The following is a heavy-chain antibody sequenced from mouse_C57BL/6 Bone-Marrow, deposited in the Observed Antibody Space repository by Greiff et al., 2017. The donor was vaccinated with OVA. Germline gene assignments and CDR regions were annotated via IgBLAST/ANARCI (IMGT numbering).Heavy chain of an antibody. D-gene: IGHD2-1*01. CDR2: INPSSGYT. J-gene: IGHJ2*01. V-gene: IGHV1-4*01. CDR3: ASVYGNWNFDY. Sequence: QVQLKQSGAELARPGASVKMSCKASGYTFTSYTMHWVKQRPGQGLEWIGYINPSSGYTKYNQKFKDKATLTADKSSSTAYMQLSSLTSEDSAVYYCASVYGNWNFDYWGQGTTLTVSS. CDR1: GYTFTSYT.